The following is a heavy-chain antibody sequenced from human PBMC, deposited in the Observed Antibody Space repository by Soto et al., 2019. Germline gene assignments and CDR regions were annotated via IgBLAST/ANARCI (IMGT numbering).Heavy chain of an antibody. D-gene: IGHD3-3*01. Sequence: ASVKVSCKASGYTFTSYGISWVRRAPGQGLEWMGWISAYNGNTNYAQKLQGRVTMTTDTSTSTAYMELRSLRSDDTAVYYCARALGKYYDFWSGYSTQFDYWGQGTLVTVSS. J-gene: IGHJ4*02. CDR1: GYTFTSYG. CDR2: ISAYNGNT. V-gene: IGHV1-18*01. CDR3: ARALGKYYDFWSGYSTQFDY.